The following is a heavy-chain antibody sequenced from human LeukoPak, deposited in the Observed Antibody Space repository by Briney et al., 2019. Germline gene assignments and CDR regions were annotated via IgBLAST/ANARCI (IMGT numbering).Heavy chain of an antibody. CDR2: INPSTGGT. D-gene: IGHD2-21*02. Sequence: ASVKVSSKASVYTFTTYYMHWVRHAPGQGLQWMGWINPSTGGTKYAENFQGRVTMTRDTSITTAYMELSRLTSDDTGMYYCARQYCGGDCYNHWGQGTLVIVAS. CDR3: ARQYCGGDCYNH. V-gene: IGHV1-2*02. CDR1: VYTFTTYY. J-gene: IGHJ5*02.